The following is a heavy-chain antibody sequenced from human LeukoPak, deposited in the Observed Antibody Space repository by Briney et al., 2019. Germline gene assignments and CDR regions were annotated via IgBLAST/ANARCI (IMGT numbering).Heavy chain of an antibody. CDR3: ARDPMYSGSYYAFDI. Sequence: PGGSLTLTFPTTGFTYSSYPMSGVRQAPGKGVDGVSDISGRGGTTYYAASVRGRFTISRDNSKNTLYLQMSSLGADDTAVYYCARDPMYSGSYYAFDIWGQGTMVTVSS. D-gene: IGHD1-26*01. J-gene: IGHJ3*02. CDR2: ISGRGGTT. V-gene: IGHV3-23*01. CDR1: GFTYSSYP.